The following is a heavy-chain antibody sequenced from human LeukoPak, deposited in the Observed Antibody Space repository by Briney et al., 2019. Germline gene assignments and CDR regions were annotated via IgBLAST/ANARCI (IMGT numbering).Heavy chain of an antibody. CDR1: GFNFSNYT. J-gene: IGHJ4*02. CDR3: AEIYSSGSGY. D-gene: IGHD6-19*01. V-gene: IGHV3-48*02. CDR2: ITGSGRTI. Sequence: GGSLRLSCAASGFNFSNYTMNWVRQAPGKGLEWVSYITGSGRTIYYADSVKGRFTISRDNAKNSLYLQMNSLRDEDTAVYYCAEIYSSGSGYWGQGTLVTVSS.